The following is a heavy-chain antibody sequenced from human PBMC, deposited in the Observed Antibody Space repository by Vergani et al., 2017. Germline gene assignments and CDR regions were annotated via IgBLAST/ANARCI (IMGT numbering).Heavy chain of an antibody. J-gene: IGHJ6*03. D-gene: IGHD3-3*01. CDR1: GYTFTSYG. CDR2: ISAYNGNT. CDR3: ARDPPPNYEFWSGRYYYYYMDV. Sequence: QVQLVQSGAEVKKPGASVKVSCKASGYTFTSYGISWVRQAPGQGLAWMGWISAYNGNTNYAQKLQGRVTMTTDTSTSTAYMELRSLRSNDTAVYYCARDPPPNYEFWSGRYYYYYMDVWGKGTTVTVSS. V-gene: IGHV1-18*01.